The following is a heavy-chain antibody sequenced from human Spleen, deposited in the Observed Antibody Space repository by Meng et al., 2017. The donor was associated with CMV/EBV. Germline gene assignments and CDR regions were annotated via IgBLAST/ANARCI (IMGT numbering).Heavy chain of an antibody. V-gene: IGHV3-7*01. CDR1: GFTFSTYW. D-gene: IGHD1-1*01. J-gene: IGHJ4*02. Sequence: GESLKISCAASGFTFSTYWMNWVRQAPGKGLEWVANIKQDGSDKYYVDPVKGRFTISRDNAKNSLYLQLNSLRAEDTAVYYCTSYNWGLYYFDYWGQGTLVTVSS. CDR2: IKQDGSDK. CDR3: TSYNWGLYYFDY.